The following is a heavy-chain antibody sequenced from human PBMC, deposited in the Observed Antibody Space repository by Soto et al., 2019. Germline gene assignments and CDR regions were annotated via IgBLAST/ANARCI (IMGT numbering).Heavy chain of an antibody. CDR3: ARTQWLVPLYFDY. Sequence: SVNLSCKTAGGTFSIYTISWVRQAPGQGLEWMGRIIPILGIANYAQKFQGRVTITADKSTSTAYMELSSLRSEDTAVYYCARTQWLVPLYFDYWGQGTLVTVSS. D-gene: IGHD6-19*01. V-gene: IGHV1-69*02. CDR2: IIPILGIA. CDR1: GGTFSIYT. J-gene: IGHJ4*02.